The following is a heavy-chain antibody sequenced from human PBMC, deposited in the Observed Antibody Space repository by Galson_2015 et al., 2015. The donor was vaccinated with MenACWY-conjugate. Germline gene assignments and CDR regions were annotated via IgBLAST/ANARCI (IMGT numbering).Heavy chain of an antibody. CDR2: IDPHNSNT. Sequence: QSGAEVKKPGESLKISCKGSGYSFTNYWIGWVRQMPGRGLEWMGLIDPHNSNTRYSPSFQGQVTISADESISTAFLQWGSLKASDTAMYYCARHPPGGRGMDVWGRGTTVTVSS. CDR1: GYSFTNYW. J-gene: IGHJ6*02. D-gene: IGHD1-26*01. V-gene: IGHV5-51*01. CDR3: ARHPPGGRGMDV.